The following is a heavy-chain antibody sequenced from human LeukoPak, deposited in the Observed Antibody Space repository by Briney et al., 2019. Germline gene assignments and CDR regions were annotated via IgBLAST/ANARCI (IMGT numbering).Heavy chain of an antibody. CDR2: IRYDGSKK. Sequence: GGSLRLSCAASGFTFAIHAMTWVRQAPGKGLEWVALIRYDGSKKDYADSVKGRFTISRDNSKNTLYLQMNSLRAEDTAMYYCVRTGDTERFDYWGQGTLVTVSS. CDR3: VRTGDTERFDY. CDR1: GFTFAIHA. J-gene: IGHJ4*02. V-gene: IGHV3-33*08. D-gene: IGHD1-1*01.